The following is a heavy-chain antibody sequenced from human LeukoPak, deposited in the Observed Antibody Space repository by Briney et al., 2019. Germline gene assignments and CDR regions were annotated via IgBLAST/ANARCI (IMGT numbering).Heavy chain of an antibody. CDR3: ASPVDIVATIYWALGY. CDR1: GFTFSSYA. D-gene: IGHD5-12*01. CDR2: ISYDGSNK. J-gene: IGHJ4*02. Sequence: PGRSLRLSCAASGFTFSSYAMHCVRQAPGKGLEWVAVISYDGSNKYYADSVKGRFTISRDNSKNTLYLQMNSLRAEDTAVYYCASPVDIVATIYWALGYWGQGTLVTVSS. V-gene: IGHV3-30*04.